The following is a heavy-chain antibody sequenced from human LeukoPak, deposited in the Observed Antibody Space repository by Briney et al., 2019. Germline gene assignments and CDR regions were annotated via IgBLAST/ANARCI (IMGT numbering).Heavy chain of an antibody. D-gene: IGHD3-22*01. V-gene: IGHV3-33*08. Sequence: GGSLRLSCAASGFTFSSHGMHWVRQAPGKGLEWVAGIWYDGSKEYYADYVKGRFTISRDNSKKMLYLQMNSLRAEDTAVYYCARAVSDSGGYQAYFDYWGQGTLVTVSS. CDR2: IWYDGSKE. CDR3: ARAVSDSGGYQAYFDY. CDR1: GFTFSSHG. J-gene: IGHJ4*02.